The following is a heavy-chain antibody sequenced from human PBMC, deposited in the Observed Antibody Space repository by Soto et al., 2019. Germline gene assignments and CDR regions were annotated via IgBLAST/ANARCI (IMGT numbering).Heavy chain of an antibody. Sequence: QVQLVQSGAEVKKPGSSVKVSCKASGGTFSSYTISRVRQAPGQGLEWMGRIIPNLGIANYAQKYQGRVTXTXXKSTSRAYMELSSLRSEDTAVYYCASVGAGHAFDIWGQGTMVTVSS. CDR3: ASVGAGHAFDI. CDR2: IIPNLGIA. D-gene: IGHD1-26*01. V-gene: IGHV1-69*02. J-gene: IGHJ3*02. CDR1: GGTFSSYT.